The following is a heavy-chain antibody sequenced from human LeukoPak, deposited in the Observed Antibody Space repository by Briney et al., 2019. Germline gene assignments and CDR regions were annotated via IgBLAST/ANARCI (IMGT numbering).Heavy chain of an antibody. D-gene: IGHD3-16*01. CDR2: IFTRGST. CDR1: GGSISSGHNY. CDR3: ASLMEGMGGKGH. J-gene: IGHJ4*02. V-gene: IGHV4-61*09. Sequence: SQTLSLTCTVSGGSISSGHNYWSWVRQPAGKGLEWIGHIFTRGSTNYNPSLRSRVAISVDTSKNQFSLRLSSVTATDTAVYYCASLMEGMGGKGHWGQGTLVTVSS.